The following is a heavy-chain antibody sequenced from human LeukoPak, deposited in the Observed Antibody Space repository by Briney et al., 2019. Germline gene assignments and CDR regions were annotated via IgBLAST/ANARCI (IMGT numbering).Heavy chain of an antibody. CDR2: ISYDGSNK. CDR1: GFTFSSYG. CDR3: AREGNYYDSSAYRAFDI. J-gene: IGHJ3*02. Sequence: PGRSLRLSCAASGFTFSSYGMHWVRQAPGKGLEWVAVISYDGSNKYYADSVKGRFTISRDNSKNTLYLQMNSLRAEDTAVYYCAREGNYYDSSAYRAFDIWGQGTMVTVSS. V-gene: IGHV3-30*03. D-gene: IGHD3-22*01.